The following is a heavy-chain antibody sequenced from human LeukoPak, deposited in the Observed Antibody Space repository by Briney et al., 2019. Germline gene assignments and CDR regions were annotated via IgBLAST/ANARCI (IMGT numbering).Heavy chain of an antibody. D-gene: IGHD6-6*01. CDR3: ATQYSSSSSLEDY. Sequence: ASVKVSCKASGGTFSSYAISWVRQAPGQGLEWMGRIIPIFGTANYAQKFKGRVTITTDESTSTAYMELSSLRSEDTAVYYCATQYSSSSSLEDYWGQGTLVTVSS. CDR1: GGTFSSYA. CDR2: IIPIFGTA. V-gene: IGHV1-69*05. J-gene: IGHJ4*02.